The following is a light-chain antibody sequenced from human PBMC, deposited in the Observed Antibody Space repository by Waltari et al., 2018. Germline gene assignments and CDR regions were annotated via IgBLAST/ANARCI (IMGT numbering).Light chain of an antibody. V-gene: IGKV1-39*01. Sequence: IQMTQSPSSLSASVGDRVTITCRASQSISIYLNWYQQKPGKAPKLLIYAASSLQTGVTSRFGGSGSGTDFSLTISNLQPDDFATYFCQQSHTTPYTFGPGTKLEIK. CDR3: QQSHTTPYT. J-gene: IGKJ2*01. CDR2: AAS. CDR1: QSISIY.